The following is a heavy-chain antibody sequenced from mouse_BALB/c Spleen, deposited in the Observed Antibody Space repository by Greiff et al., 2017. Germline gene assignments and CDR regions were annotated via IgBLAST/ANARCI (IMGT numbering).Heavy chain of an antibody. CDR1: GFTFSSYG. J-gene: IGHJ1*01. CDR2: ISSGGSYT. V-gene: IGHV5-6*02. Sequence: DVMLVESGGDLVKPGGSLKLSCAASGFTFSSYGMSWVRQTPDKRLEWVATISSGGSYTYYPDSVKGRFTISRDNAKNTLYLQMSSLKSEDTAMYYCARHYYGSSSNWYFDVWGAGTTVTVSS. D-gene: IGHD1-1*01. CDR3: ARHYYGSSSNWYFDV.